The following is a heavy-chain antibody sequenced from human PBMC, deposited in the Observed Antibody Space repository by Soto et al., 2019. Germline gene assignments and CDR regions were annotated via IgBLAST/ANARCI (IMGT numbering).Heavy chain of an antibody. CDR2: INPDSGGT. D-gene: IGHD6-13*01. CDR3: ARERGPHSSSWFIRYNWFDP. CDR1: GYTFTGYY. V-gene: IGHV1-2*04. J-gene: IGHJ5*02. Sequence: ASVKVSCKASGYTFTGYYMHWVRQAPGQGLEWMGWINPDSGGTNYAQKFQGWVTMTRDTSISTAYMELSRLRSDDTAVYYCARERGPHSSSWFIRYNWFDPWGQGTLVTVSS.